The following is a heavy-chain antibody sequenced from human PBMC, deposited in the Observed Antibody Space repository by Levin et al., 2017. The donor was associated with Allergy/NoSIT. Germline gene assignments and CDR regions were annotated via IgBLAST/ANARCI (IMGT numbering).Heavy chain of an antibody. CDR1: GGSISSSSYY. CDR3: ARHSHDYGDKRIPYYFDY. D-gene: IGHD4-17*01. J-gene: IGHJ4*02. Sequence: GSLRLSCTVSGGSISSSSYYWGWIRQPPGKGLEWIGSIYYSGSTYYNPSLKSRVTISVDTSKNQFSLKLSSVTAADTAVYYCARHSHDYGDKRIPYYFDYWGQGTLVTVSS. CDR2: IYYSGST. V-gene: IGHV4-39*01.